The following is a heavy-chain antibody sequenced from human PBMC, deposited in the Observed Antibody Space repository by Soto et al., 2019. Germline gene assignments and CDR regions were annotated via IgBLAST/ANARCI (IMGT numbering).Heavy chain of an antibody. CDR3: ARQDVDYGYGMDV. J-gene: IGHJ6*02. CDR1: GYSFAHYW. D-gene: IGHD3-16*01. CDR2: IYPADFDT. V-gene: IGHV5-51*01. Sequence: GESLKISCKGSGYSFAHYWIGWVRQMPGRGLEWMVIIYPADFDTRYSPSFEVQVTMSVDKSINTAYLQWSSLKASDTAMYYCARQDVDYGYGMDVWGQGTTVTVSS.